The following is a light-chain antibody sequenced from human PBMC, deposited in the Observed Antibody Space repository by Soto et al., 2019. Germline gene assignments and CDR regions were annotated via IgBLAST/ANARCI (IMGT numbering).Light chain of an antibody. CDR3: QQYSPYSYS. CDR2: GTS. J-gene: IGKJ2*03. V-gene: IGKV1-5*03. CDR1: QSTTGW. Sequence: DIQMTQSPSTLSASIGDRVTITCRASQSTTGWLAWYQQKPGKAPKLLIYGTSSLETGVPSRFSGSGSGTALPLTITYLQPEDFATYYCQQYSPYSYSFGQGTKLEIK.